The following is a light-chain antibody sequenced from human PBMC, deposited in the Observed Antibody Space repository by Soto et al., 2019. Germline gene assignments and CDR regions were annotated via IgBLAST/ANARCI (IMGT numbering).Light chain of an antibody. CDR2: GAS. V-gene: IGKV3-20*01. J-gene: IGKJ2*01. Sequence: EIVLTQSPGTLSLSPGERAALSCRASQSVSSSFLAWYQQKPGQAPRLLIYGASSTTTGTPDRFTGSGSGTDFTLTISRLEPEDFAVYYCQHYGSSTYTFGQGTKLQIK. CDR3: QHYGSSTYT. CDR1: QSVSSSF.